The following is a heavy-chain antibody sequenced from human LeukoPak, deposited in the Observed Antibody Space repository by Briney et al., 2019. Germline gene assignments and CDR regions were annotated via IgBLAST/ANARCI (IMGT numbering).Heavy chain of an antibody. D-gene: IGHD3-16*01. V-gene: IGHV4-34*01. J-gene: IGHJ4*02. CDR2: INNSGST. CDR1: GASFSDSY. Sequence: SETLSLTRAVYGASFSDSYWSWIRQSPEKGLEWIGEINNSGSTSYNPSLNSRVIMSVDRSKNQFSLRLTSVTAADTAVYYCARGRSGPRLGNWGQGTLVTVSS. CDR3: ARGRSGPRLGN.